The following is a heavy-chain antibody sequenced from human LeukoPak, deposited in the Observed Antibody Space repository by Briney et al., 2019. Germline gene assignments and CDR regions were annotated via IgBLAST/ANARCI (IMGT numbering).Heavy chain of an antibody. CDR3: ARINVERATKGLYYFDY. Sequence: SVKVSCKASGGTFTSYAISWVRQAPGQGLEWMGGIIPIFGTANYAQKFQGRVTITADESTSTAYMELSSLRSEDTAVYYCARINVERATKGLYYFDYWGQGTLVTVSS. D-gene: IGHD5-24*01. CDR2: IIPIFGTA. J-gene: IGHJ4*02. V-gene: IGHV1-69*13. CDR1: GGTFTSYA.